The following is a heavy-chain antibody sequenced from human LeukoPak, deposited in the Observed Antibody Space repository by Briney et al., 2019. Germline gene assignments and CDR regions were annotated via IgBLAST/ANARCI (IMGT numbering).Heavy chain of an antibody. D-gene: IGHD3-10*01. V-gene: IGHV3-66*01. CDR2: IYSGGST. CDR3: ASKSLLWFGEFNYYYYMDV. Sequence: GGSLRLSCVASGFAFSSYWMSWVRQAPGKGLEWVSVIYSGGSTYYADSVKGRFTISRDNSKNTLYLQMNSLRAEDTAVYYCASKSLLWFGEFNYYYYMDVWGKGTTVTISS. CDR1: GFAFSSYW. J-gene: IGHJ6*03.